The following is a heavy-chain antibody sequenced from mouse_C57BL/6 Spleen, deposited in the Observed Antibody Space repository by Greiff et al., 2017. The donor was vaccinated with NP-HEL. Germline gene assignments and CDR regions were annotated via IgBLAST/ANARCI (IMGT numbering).Heavy chain of an antibody. J-gene: IGHJ4*01. V-gene: IGHV1-42*01. D-gene: IGHD2-5*01. CDR3: ARYESNYDAMDY. Sequence: VQLQQSGPELVKPGASVKISCKASGYSFTGYYMNWVKQSPEKSLEWIGEINPSTGGTTYNQKFKAKATLTVDKSSSTAYMQLKSLTSEDSAVYYCARYESNYDAMDYWGQGTSVTVSS. CDR1: GYSFTGYY. CDR2: INPSTGGT.